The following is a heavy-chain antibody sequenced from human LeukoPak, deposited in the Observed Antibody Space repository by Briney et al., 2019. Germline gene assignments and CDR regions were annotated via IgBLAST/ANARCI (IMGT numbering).Heavy chain of an antibody. CDR1: GYSISSGYY. D-gene: IGHD3-22*01. V-gene: IGHV4-38-2*02. CDR3: ARGTLDYYDSSGYSPSDAFDI. Sequence: SETLSLTCTVSGYSISSGYYWGWIRQPPGKGLEWIGSIYHSGSTYYNPSLKSRVTISVDTSKNQFSLKLSSVTAADTAVYYCARGTLDYYDSSGYSPSDAFDIWGQGTMVTVSS. J-gene: IGHJ3*02. CDR2: IYHSGST.